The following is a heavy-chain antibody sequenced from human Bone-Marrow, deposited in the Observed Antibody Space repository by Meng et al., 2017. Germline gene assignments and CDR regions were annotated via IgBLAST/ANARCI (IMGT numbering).Heavy chain of an antibody. J-gene: IGHJ4*02. CDR1: GGSFSGYY. CDR2: INHSGST. CDR3: ARGPTTMAHDFDY. Sequence: QVQLTQGGDGLLKPSETLSLTCAVYGGSFSGYYWSWIRQPPGKGLEWIGEINHSGSTNYNPSLESRATISVDTSQNNLSLKLSSVTAADSAVYYCARGPTTMAHDFDYWGQGTLVTVSS. D-gene: IGHD4-11*01. V-gene: IGHV4-34*01.